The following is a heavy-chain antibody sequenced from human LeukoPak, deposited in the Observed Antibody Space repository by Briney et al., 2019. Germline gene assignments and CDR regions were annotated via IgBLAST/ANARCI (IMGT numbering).Heavy chain of an antibody. D-gene: IGHD2-2*01. CDR2: IYPGDSDT. J-gene: IGHJ3*02. V-gene: IGHV5-51*01. CDR1: GYSFTSYW. CDR3: ARRFFYCSSTSCPTIHDAFDI. Sequence: GESLKISCKGSGYSFTSYWIGWVRQMPGKGLEWMGIIYPGDSDTRYSPSFQGQVTISADKSISTAYLQWSSLKASDTAMYYCARRFFYCSSTSCPTIHDAFDIWGQRTMVTFSS.